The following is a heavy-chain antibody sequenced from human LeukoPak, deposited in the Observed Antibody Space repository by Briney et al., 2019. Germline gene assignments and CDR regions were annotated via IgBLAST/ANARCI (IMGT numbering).Heavy chain of an antibody. CDR3: ARDGYCSSTSCSEEQFPYWFDP. D-gene: IGHD2-2*01. Sequence: GASVKVSCKASGYTFTSYGISWVRQAPGQGREWMGWISAYNGNTNYAQKLQGRVTMTTDTSTSTAYMELRSLRSDDTAVYYCARDGYCSSTSCSEEQFPYWFDPWGQGTLVTVSS. J-gene: IGHJ5*02. CDR2: ISAYNGNT. CDR1: GYTFTSYG. V-gene: IGHV1-18*01.